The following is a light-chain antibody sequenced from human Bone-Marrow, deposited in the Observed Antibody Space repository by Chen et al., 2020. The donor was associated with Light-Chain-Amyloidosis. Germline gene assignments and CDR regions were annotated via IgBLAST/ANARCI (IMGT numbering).Light chain of an antibody. CDR3: QSYDSSNPSWV. CDR2: EDK. Sequence: NFMLTQPHSVSESPGKTVTLSCTGNSGNIASNYVQWYQQRPGSAPTIVIYEDKQRPSGVPDRFSGSIDSSSNSASLTIAGLKTEDEADYYCQSYDSSNPSWVFGGGTKLTVL. J-gene: IGLJ3*02. CDR1: SGNIASNY. V-gene: IGLV6-57*02.